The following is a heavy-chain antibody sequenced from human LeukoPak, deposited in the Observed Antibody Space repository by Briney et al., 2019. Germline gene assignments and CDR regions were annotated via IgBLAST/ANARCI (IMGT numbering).Heavy chain of an antibody. CDR2: IYSGGST. Sequence: GGSLRLSCAASGFTFSSYSMNWVRQAPGKGLEWVSVIYSGGSTYYADSVKGRFTISRDNSKNTLYLQMNSLRAEDTAVYYCARDESYYYYGMDVWGQGTTVTVSS. J-gene: IGHJ6*02. D-gene: IGHD3-3*01. CDR3: ARDESYYYYGMDV. CDR1: GFTFSSYS. V-gene: IGHV3-66*01.